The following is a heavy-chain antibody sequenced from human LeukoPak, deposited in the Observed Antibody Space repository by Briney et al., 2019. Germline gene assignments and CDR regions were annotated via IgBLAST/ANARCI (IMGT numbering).Heavy chain of an antibody. CDR2: VYPGDTYT. J-gene: IGHJ3*02. CDR1: GYSFTNYW. D-gene: IGHD3-22*01. CDR3: ARRRDYDSSGYYRGDAFDI. Sequence: GESLKISCKGSGYSFTNYWIAWVRQMPGKGLEWMGMVYPGDTYTRYSPSFHGHVTISADKSITTAYIQWSNLAASDTAMYYCARRRDYDSSGYYRGDAFDIWGQGTVVTVSS. V-gene: IGHV5-51*01.